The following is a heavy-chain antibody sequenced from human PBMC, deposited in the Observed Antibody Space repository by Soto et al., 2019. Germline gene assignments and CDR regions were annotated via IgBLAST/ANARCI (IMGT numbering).Heavy chain of an antibody. CDR3: ARDAYRATTFTTDYSYYAMDV. D-gene: IGHD1-1*01. CDR2: ISTSGGYI. V-gene: IGHV3-21*01. CDR1: GFTFSGYT. J-gene: IGHJ6*02. Sequence: PGGSLRLSCAASGFTFSGYTVNWVRQAPGKGLEWVSSISTSGGYIFYADSVKGRFTISRDNAKNSLYLQLNSLRAEDTAVYYCARDAYRATTFTTDYSYYAMDVWGQGATVTVSS.